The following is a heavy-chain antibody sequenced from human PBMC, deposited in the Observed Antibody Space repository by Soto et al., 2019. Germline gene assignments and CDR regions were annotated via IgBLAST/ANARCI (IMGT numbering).Heavy chain of an antibody. D-gene: IGHD2-15*01. J-gene: IGHJ6*03. CDR1: GGSVSSFF. CDR3: ARGGSSYSPSYYMDV. V-gene: IGHV4-59*08. CDR2: IYYSGTT. Sequence: QVQLQESGPGLVEPSETLSLTCSVSGGSVSSFFWSWIRQPPGKGLEWIGYIYYSGTTNYNPSLESRVTISVDTSRDQFSLRLKSVTAADTAVYYCARGGSSYSPSYYMDVWGKGTTVTVS.